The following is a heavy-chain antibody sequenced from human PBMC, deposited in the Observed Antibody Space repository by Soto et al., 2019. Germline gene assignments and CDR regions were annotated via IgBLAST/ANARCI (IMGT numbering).Heavy chain of an antibody. CDR3: AKVGAKLHYYYYMDV. CDR2: ISYDGSNK. Sequence: QVQLVESGGGVVQPGRSLRLSCAASGFTFSSYGMHWVCQAPGKGLEWVAVISYDGSNKYYADSVKGRFTISRDNSKNTLYLQMNSLRAEDTAVYYCAKVGAKLHYYYYMDVWGKGTTVTVSS. D-gene: IGHD3-16*01. V-gene: IGHV3-30*18. J-gene: IGHJ6*03. CDR1: GFTFSSYG.